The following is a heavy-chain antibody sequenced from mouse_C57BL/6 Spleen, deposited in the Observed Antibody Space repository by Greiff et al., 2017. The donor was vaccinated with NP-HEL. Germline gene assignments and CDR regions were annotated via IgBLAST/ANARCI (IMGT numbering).Heavy chain of an antibody. CDR2: ISNLAYSI. CDR1: GFTFSDYG. Sequence: EVKLVESGGGLVQPGGSLKLSCAASGFTFSDYGMAWVRQAPRKGPEWVAFISNLAYSIYYADTVTGRFTISRENAKNNLYLEMSSLRSEDTAMYYCARHGDDGYYVAYWGQGTLVTVSA. CDR3: ARHGDDGYYVAY. J-gene: IGHJ3*01. V-gene: IGHV5-15*01. D-gene: IGHD2-3*01.